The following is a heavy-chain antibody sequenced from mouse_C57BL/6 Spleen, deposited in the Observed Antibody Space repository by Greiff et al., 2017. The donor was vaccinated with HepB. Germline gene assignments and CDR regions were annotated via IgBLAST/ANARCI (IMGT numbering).Heavy chain of an antibody. J-gene: IGHJ3*01. CDR3: ARPTAFGGYYGWFAY. CDR1: GFTFSDYG. D-gene: IGHD2-3*01. CDR2: ISSGSSTI. V-gene: IGHV5-17*01. Sequence: EVQLVESGGGLVKPGGSLKLSCAASGFTFSDYGMHWVRQAPEKGLEWVAYISSGSSTIYYADTVKGRFTISRDNAKNTLFLQMTSLRSEDTAMYYCARPTAFGGYYGWFAYWGQGTLVTVSA.